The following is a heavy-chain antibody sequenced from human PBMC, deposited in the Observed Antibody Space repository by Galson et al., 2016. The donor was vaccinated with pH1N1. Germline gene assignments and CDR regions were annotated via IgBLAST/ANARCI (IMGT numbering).Heavy chain of an antibody. CDR1: GFGLSSYW. V-gene: IGHV3-7*01. D-gene: IGHD3-16*01. CDR3: ARDWGSWDC. J-gene: IGHJ4*02. CDR2: IKQDGSER. Sequence: SLRLSCAASGFGLSSYWMSWVRQAPGKGLEWVANIKQDGSERYYVDSVKGRFTISRDNVDNSLYLEMNSLRAEDTAVYFCARDWGSWDCWGPGTLVTVSS.